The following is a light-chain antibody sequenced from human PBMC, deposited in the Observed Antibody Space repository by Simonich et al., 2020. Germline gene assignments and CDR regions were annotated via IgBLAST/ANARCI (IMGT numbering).Light chain of an antibody. V-gene: IGLV5-45*01. J-gene: IGLJ2*01. CDR1: SGINVGTYR. CDR2: YKSDSDK. CDR3: MIWHSSAVV. Sequence: QAVLTQPASLSASPGASASLTCTLRSGINVGTYRIYWYQQKPGSPPQYLLRYKSDSDKQQGSGVPSRFSGSKDASANAGILLISGLQSEDEADYYCMIWHSSAVVFGGVTKLTVL.